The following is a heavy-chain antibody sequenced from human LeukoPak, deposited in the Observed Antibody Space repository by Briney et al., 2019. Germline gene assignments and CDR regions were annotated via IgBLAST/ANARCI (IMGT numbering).Heavy chain of an antibody. Sequence: ASVKVSCKASGYTFIDYSINWVRQAPGQGLEWMGRINPNSGGTNYAQRFQGRVTMTRDTSISTAYMELSRLRSDDTAVYYCARDPRIAVAGKYFDYWGQGTLVTVSS. CDR3: ARDPRIAVAGKYFDY. D-gene: IGHD6-19*01. CDR2: INPNSGGT. J-gene: IGHJ4*02. CDR1: GYTFIDYS. V-gene: IGHV1-2*06.